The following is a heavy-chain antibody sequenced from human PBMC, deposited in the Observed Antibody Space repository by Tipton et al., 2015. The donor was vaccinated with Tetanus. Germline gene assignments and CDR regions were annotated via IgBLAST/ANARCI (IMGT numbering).Heavy chain of an antibody. J-gene: IGHJ4*02. CDR3: ARGHERCPGTNCHRATDY. Sequence: TLSLTCTVSGGSISSYYWSWIRQPPGKGLEWIGYIYYIGSTNYNPSLKSRVTISVDTSKNQLSLRLTSVTAADTAIYYCARGHERCPGTNCHRATDYWGQGTLVTVSS. V-gene: IGHV4-59*08. CDR2: IYYIGST. D-gene: IGHD2-2*01. CDR1: GGSISSYY.